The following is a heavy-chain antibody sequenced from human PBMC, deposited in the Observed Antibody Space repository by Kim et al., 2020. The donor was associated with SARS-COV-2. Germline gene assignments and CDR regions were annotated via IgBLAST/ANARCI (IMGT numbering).Heavy chain of an antibody. J-gene: IGHJ4*02. Sequence: ASVKVSCKASGYTFTGYYMHWVRQAPGQGLEWMGWINPNSGGTNYAQKFQGRVTTTRDTSISTAYMELSRLRSDDTAVYYCARDLEEVHAIQWFGELSYLPRQGSGGFDYWAREPWSPSPQ. CDR2: INPNSGGT. D-gene: IGHD3-10*01. CDR3: ARDLEEVHAIQWFGELSYLPRQGSGGFDY. CDR1: GYTFTGYY. V-gene: IGHV1-2*02.